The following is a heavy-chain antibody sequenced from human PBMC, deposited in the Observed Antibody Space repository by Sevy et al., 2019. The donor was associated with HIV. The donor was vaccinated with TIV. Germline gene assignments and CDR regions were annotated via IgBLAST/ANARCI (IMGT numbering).Heavy chain of an antibody. V-gene: IGHV3-53*01. D-gene: IGHD2-15*01. CDR2: IYSDGRT. CDR1: GFSVSSNY. J-gene: IGHJ6*02. CDR3: TREDIVLGEDNYYGMDV. Sequence: GGSPRLSCVVSGFSVSSNYMSWVRQAPGKGLEWVSNIYSDGRTYYADSVRGRFTISRDTSKNTEYLEMKSLRAEDTAVYYCTREDIVLGEDNYYGMDVWGHGTTVTVSS.